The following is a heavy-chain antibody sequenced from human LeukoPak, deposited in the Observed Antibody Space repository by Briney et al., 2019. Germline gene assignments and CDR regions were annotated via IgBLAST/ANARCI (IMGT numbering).Heavy chain of an antibody. V-gene: IGHV3-7*03. CDR1: AFIFSGHW. CDR2: IKEDGRER. J-gene: IGHJ4*02. D-gene: IGHD1-26*01. CDR3: ARMGATSRDFDY. Sequence: GGSLRLSCEGSAFIFSGHWMNWVRQTPGKGLEWVASIKEDGRERQYVDSVKGRFSISRDNTKGSLFLQLNSLRAEDTAVYYCARMGATSRDFDYWGQGTLVTVSS.